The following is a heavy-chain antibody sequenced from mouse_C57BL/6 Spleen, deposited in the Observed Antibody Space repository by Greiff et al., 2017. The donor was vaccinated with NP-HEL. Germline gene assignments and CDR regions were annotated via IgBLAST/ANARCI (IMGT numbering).Heavy chain of an antibody. Sequence: LVESGPELVKPGASVKISCKASGYAFSSSWMNWVKQRPGKGLEWIGRIYPGDGDTNYNGKFKGKATLTADKSSSTAYMQLSSLTSEDSAVYFCARAGYGNYLYAMDYWGQGTSVTVSS. J-gene: IGHJ4*01. V-gene: IGHV1-82*01. CDR2: IYPGDGDT. CDR1: GYAFSSSW. CDR3: ARAGYGNYLYAMDY. D-gene: IGHD2-1*01.